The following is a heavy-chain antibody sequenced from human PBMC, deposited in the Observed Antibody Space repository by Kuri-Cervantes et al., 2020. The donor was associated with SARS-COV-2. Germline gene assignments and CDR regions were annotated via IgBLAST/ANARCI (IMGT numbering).Heavy chain of an antibody. D-gene: IGHD2-2*01. V-gene: IGHV3-23*01. CDR3: AGDIVVVPAARTPGMDV. J-gene: IGHJ6*02. CDR2: ISGSGGST. CDR1: GFTFSSYA. Sequence: GESLKISCAASGFTFSSYAMSWVRQAPGKGLEWVSAISGSGGSTYYADSVKGRFTISRDNSKNTLYLQMNSLRAEDTAVYYCAGDIVVVPAARTPGMDVWAKGPRSPVSS.